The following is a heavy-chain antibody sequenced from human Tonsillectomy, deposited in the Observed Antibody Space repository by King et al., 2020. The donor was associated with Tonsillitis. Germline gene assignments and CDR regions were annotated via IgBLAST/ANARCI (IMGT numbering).Heavy chain of an antibody. D-gene: IGHD2-2*02. V-gene: IGHV3-11*06. Sequence: VQLVESGGGLVKPGGSLRLSCAASGFTFTDYYMSWIRQAPGKGLEWVSYISSSSNYTNYADSVKGRFTISRDNAKNSMYLQMNSLRAEDTAVYYCARSGYCSGTICYTYGFDSWGQGTLVTVSS. J-gene: IGHJ5*01. CDR2: ISSSSNYT. CDR1: GFTFTDYY. CDR3: ARSGYCSGTICYTYGFDS.